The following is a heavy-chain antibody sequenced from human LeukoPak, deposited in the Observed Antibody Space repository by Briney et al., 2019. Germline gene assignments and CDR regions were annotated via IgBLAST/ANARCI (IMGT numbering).Heavy chain of an antibody. D-gene: IGHD2-21*01. J-gene: IGHJ6*03. Sequence: DSVKGRFTISRDNSKNTLYLQMNSLRAEDTAVYYCAKAGGDSPNYYYYYYMDVWGKGTTVTVSS. CDR3: AKAGGDSPNYYYYYYMDV. V-gene: IGHV3-30*02.